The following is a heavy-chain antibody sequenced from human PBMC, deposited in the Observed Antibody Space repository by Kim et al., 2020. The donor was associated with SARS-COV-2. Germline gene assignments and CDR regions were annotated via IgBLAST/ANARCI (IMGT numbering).Heavy chain of an antibody. J-gene: IGHJ4*02. V-gene: IGHV1-2*02. Sequence: ASVKVSCEASGYTFTDYFMHWVRQAPGQGLEWMGWIEPNSGDTKYAQKFQGRVTMTRDTSISTAYMELSRVTSDDTALYYCARDPPYTTTLDFWGKGTLVTVSS. D-gene: IGHD2-15*01. CDR2: IEPNSGDT. CDR1: GYTFTDYF. CDR3: ARDPPYTTTLDF.